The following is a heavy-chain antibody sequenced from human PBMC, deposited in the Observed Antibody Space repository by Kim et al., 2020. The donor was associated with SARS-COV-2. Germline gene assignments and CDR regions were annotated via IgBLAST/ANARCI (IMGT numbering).Heavy chain of an antibody. V-gene: IGHV3-15*01. J-gene: IGHJ4*02. Sequence: AAPVKGRFTISRDDSKNTLYLQMNSLKTEDTAVYYCAVFRVSTNIFPFDYWGQGTLVTVSS. D-gene: IGHD2-8*01. CDR3: AVFRVSTNIFPFDY.